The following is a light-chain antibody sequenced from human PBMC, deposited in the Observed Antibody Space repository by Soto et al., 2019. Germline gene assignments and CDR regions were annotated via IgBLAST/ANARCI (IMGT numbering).Light chain of an antibody. CDR2: GAS. CDR3: HQYGSSSYT. Sequence: EIVLTQSPGTLSLSPGERATLSCRASQSVSSSYLAWYQQKPGQAPRLLIYGASSRATGIPDRFSGSGAGTDFTIPISRLEPEDFAVYYCHQYGSSSYTFGQGTKLEIK. V-gene: IGKV3-20*01. CDR1: QSVSSSY. J-gene: IGKJ2*01.